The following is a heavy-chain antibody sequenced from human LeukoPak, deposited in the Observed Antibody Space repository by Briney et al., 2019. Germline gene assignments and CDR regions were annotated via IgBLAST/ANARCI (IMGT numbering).Heavy chain of an antibody. CDR3: ARDLFYRSSTQWFDP. Sequence: PGGSLRLSCAASGFTFADYGMSWVPQPPGKGLGWVSGINWNGGSTGYADSVKGRFTISRDNAQNSLYLQMNSLRAEDTALYYCARDLFYRSSTQWFDPSGQGTLVTVSS. V-gene: IGHV3-20*04. CDR2: INWNGGST. CDR1: GFTFADYG. D-gene: IGHD6-19*01. J-gene: IGHJ5*02.